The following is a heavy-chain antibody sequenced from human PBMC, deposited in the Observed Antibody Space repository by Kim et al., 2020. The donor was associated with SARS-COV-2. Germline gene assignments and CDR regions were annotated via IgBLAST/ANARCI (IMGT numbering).Heavy chain of an antibody. CDR2: FIPIFGTA. Sequence: SVKVSCKASGGTFSNYAINWVRQAPGQGLEWMGGFIPIFGTANYAEKFQGRVTINADESASTAYMELSSLRSEDTAVYFCARALSGCSGSSCDFFWFDPWGQGTLVTVSS. D-gene: IGHD2-15*01. CDR3: ARALSGCSGSSCDFFWFDP. CDR1: GGTFSNYA. J-gene: IGHJ5*02. V-gene: IGHV1-69*13.